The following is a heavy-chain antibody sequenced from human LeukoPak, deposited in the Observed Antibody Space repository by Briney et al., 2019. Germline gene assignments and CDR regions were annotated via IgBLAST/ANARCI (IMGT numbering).Heavy chain of an antibody. D-gene: IGHD2/OR15-2a*01. Sequence: GGSLRLSCAASGFTFSDYYMSWIRQAPGKGLEWVSYITSSGSTIYYADSVKGRFTISRDNAKNSLYLQMNSLRAEDTALYHCARVKRGNMVIGGYYFDYWGQGTLVTVSS. V-gene: IGHV3-11*01. CDR3: ARVKRGNMVIGGYYFDY. CDR1: GFTFSDYY. J-gene: IGHJ4*02. CDR2: ITSSGSTI.